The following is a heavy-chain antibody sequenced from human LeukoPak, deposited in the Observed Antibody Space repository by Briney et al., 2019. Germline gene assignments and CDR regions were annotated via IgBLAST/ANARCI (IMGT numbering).Heavy chain of an antibody. D-gene: IGHD2-2*01. CDR3: ARYCSSTSCYGWFDP. CDR1: GGSISSYY. V-gene: IGHV4-59*01. CDR2: IYYSGST. Sequence: PSETLSLTCTVSGGSISSYYWSWIRQPPGKGLEWIGYIYYSGSTNYNPSLKSRVTISVDTSKNQFSLKLSSVTAADTAVYYCARYCSSTSCYGWFDPWGQGTLVTVSS. J-gene: IGHJ5*02.